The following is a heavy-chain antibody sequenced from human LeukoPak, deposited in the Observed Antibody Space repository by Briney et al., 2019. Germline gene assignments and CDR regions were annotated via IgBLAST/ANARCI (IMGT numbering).Heavy chain of an antibody. CDR3: ARESRGYSPPIIDP. D-gene: IGHD5-18*01. Sequence: SVKVSCKASGGTFSSYAISWVRQAPGQGLEWMGRIIPILGIANYAQKFQGRVTITADKSTSTAYMELRSLRSEDTAVYYCARESRGYSPPIIDPWGQGTLVTVSS. J-gene: IGHJ5*02. CDR1: GGTFSSYA. CDR2: IIPILGIA. V-gene: IGHV1-69*04.